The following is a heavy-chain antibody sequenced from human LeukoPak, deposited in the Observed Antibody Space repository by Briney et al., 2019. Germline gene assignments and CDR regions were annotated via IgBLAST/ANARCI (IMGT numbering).Heavy chain of an antibody. V-gene: IGHV4-39*01. J-gene: IGHJ4*02. Sequence: PSETLSLTCTVSGGSIISSSYYWGWIRQPPGKGLEWIGSIYYSGSTYFKPSLKSRLTISVATSKNQFSLKLSSVTAADTAVYYCATPAGPFGDYDYWGQGTLVTVSS. CDR2: IYYSGST. CDR1: GGSIISSSYY. CDR3: ATPAGPFGDYDY. D-gene: IGHD4-17*01.